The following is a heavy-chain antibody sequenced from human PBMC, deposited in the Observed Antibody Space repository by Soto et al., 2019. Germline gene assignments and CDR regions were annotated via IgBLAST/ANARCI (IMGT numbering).Heavy chain of an antibody. CDR2: IIPIFGTA. J-gene: IGHJ4*02. V-gene: IGHV1-69*01. D-gene: IGHD4-17*01. CDR3: ASPTVTTSKPGFDY. CDR1: GGTFSSYA. Sequence: QVQLVQSGAEVKKPGSSVKVSCKASGGTFSSYAISWVRQAPGQGLEWMGGIIPIFGTANYAQKFQGRVTITADESTSTAYMGLSSLRSEDTAVYYCASPTVTTSKPGFDYWGQGPLVTVSS.